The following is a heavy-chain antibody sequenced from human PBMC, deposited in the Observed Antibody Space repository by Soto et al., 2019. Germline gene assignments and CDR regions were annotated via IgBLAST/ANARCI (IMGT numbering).Heavy chain of an antibody. CDR2: IIPLLNIP. V-gene: IGHV1-69*08. D-gene: IGHD3-10*01. Sequence: QVQLVQSGAEVKKPGSSVKVSCKASGGTFIRNTISWVRQAPGQGLEWMGRIIPLLNIPNYAQNFQGRVMMTADRSTTTVYMAVSSLKSEDTAVYYCARDRGLVSAVGGKMVNHYGLDVWGQGTTVTVSS. J-gene: IGHJ6*02. CDR1: GGTFIRNT. CDR3: ARDRGLVSAVGGKMVNHYGLDV.